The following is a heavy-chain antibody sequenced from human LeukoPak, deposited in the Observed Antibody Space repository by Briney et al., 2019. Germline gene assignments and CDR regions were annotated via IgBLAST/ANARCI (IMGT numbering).Heavy chain of an antibody. CDR2: ISGSSRST. Sequence: GGSLRLSCAASGFTFHNNGMSWVRQAPGKALEWVSAISGSSRSTYHAESVKGRFTISRDNSKNTLYLQMNSLRAEDTAVYYCAKGSSSWYNYYYYMDVWGKGTTVTVSS. D-gene: IGHD6-13*01. V-gene: IGHV3-23*01. CDR1: GFTFHNNG. J-gene: IGHJ6*03. CDR3: AKGSSSWYNYYYYMDV.